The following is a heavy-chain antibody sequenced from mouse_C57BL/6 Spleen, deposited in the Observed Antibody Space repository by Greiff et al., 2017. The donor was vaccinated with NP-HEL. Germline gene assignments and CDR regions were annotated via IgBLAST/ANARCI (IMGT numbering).Heavy chain of an antibody. CDR3: ARGVVDYYAMDY. V-gene: IGHV1-72*01. J-gene: IGHJ4*01. CDR2: IYPNSGGT. D-gene: IGHD1-1*01. CDR1: DYTFTSYW. Sequence: QVQLQQPGAELVKPGASVKLSCKASDYTFTSYWMHWVKQRPGRGLEWIGRIYPNSGGTKYNEKFKSKATLTVDKPSSTAYMQLSSLTSEDAAVYYCARGVVDYYAMDYWGQGTSVTVSS.